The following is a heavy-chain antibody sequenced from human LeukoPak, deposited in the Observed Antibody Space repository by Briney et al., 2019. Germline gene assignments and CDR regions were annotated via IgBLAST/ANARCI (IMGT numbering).Heavy chain of an antibody. D-gene: IGHD3-16*02. CDR1: GFTFSNYW. CDR3: ARHRTASDY. J-gene: IGHJ4*02. Sequence: GSLRLSCAASGFTFSNYWMHWVRQAPGKGLVWVSRINSDGINTSYADSVKGRFTISRDNAKNSLSLQMNSLRAEDAAVYYCARHRTASDYWGQGTLVTVSS. CDR2: INSDGINT. V-gene: IGHV3-74*01.